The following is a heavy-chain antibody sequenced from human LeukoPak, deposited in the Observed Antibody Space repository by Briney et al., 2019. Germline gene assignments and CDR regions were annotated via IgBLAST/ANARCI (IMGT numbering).Heavy chain of an antibody. CDR3: ARRGYSYGTMYYFDY. CDR1: GGSFSGYY. V-gene: IGHV4-34*01. J-gene: IGHJ4*02. Sequence: SETLSLTCAVYGGSFSGYYWGWIRQPPGKGLEWIGEINHSGGTNCNPSLKSRVTISVDTSKNQFSLKLSSVTAADTAVYYCARRGYSYGTMYYFDYWGQGTLVTVSS. CDR2: INHSGGT. D-gene: IGHD5-18*01.